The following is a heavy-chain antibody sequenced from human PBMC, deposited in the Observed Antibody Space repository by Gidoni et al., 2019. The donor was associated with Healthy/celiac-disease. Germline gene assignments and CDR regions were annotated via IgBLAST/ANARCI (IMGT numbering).Heavy chain of an antibody. CDR2: IYYSGST. CDR1: GGSISSGGYY. CDR3: ARRYSSLVYFDY. J-gene: IGHJ4*02. V-gene: IGHV4-31*03. D-gene: IGHD6-13*01. Sequence: QVQLQESGPGLVKPSQTLSLTCTVSGGSISSGGYYWSWIRQHPGKGLEWIGYIYYSGSTYYNPSLKSRVTISVDTSKNQFSLKLSSGTAADTAVYYCARRYSSLVYFDYWGQGTLVTVSS.